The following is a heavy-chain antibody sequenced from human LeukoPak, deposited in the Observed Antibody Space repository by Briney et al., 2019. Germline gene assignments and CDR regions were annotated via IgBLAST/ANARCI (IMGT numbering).Heavy chain of an antibody. Sequence: TGGSLRLSCAASGFTFSSYWMHWVRQAPGKGLVWVSRISADGSSTSYVDSVKGRFTISRDNAKNTLYLQMNSLRAEDTAVYYCARKSGSYAFDYWGQGTLVTVSS. CDR1: GFTFSSYW. D-gene: IGHD1-26*01. J-gene: IGHJ4*02. CDR3: ARKSGSYAFDY. CDR2: ISADGSST. V-gene: IGHV3-74*01.